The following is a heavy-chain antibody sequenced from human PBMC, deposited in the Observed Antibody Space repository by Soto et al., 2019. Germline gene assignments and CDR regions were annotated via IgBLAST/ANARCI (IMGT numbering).Heavy chain of an antibody. Sequence: QVQLVQSGAEVKKPGASVKVSCKASGYTFTSYAMHWVRQAPGQRLEWMGWINAGNGNTKYSQKFQGRVTITRDTSASTAYMELSSLRSEDTAVYSCARDREYRYGWNYYGMDVWGQGTTVTVSS. J-gene: IGHJ6*02. CDR1: GYTFTSYA. CDR2: INAGNGNT. D-gene: IGHD5-18*01. V-gene: IGHV1-3*01. CDR3: ARDREYRYGWNYYGMDV.